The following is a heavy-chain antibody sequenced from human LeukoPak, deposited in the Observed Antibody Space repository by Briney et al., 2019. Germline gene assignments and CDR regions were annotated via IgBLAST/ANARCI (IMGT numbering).Heavy chain of an antibody. CDR1: GYSFTRYW. CDR2: IYPDDSDT. CDR3: ARRYDNTGYYVY. V-gene: IGHV5-51*01. D-gene: IGHD3-22*01. Sequence: GESLKISCKGSGYSFTRYWIGWVRQMPGKGLEWMGIIYPDDSDTRYRPSFQGQVTISADKSISTAYLQWSSLKASDTAMYYCARRYDNTGYYVYWGQGTLVTVSS. J-gene: IGHJ4*02.